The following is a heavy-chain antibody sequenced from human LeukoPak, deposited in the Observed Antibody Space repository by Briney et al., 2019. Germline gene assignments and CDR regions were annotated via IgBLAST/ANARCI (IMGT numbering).Heavy chain of an antibody. CDR3: ARGGANYYGSGSHDY. CDR2: IYYSGST. Sequence: SETLSLTCTVSGGSISSYYWSWIRQHPGKGLEWIGYIYYSGSTYYNPSLKSRVTISVDTSKNQFSLKLSSVTAADTAVYYCARGGANYYGSGSHDYWGQGTLVTVSS. J-gene: IGHJ4*02. D-gene: IGHD3-10*01. V-gene: IGHV4-59*06. CDR1: GGSISSYY.